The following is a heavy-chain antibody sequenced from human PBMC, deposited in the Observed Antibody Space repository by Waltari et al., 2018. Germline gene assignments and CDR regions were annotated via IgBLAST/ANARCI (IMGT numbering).Heavy chain of an antibody. J-gene: IGHJ4*02. D-gene: IGHD2-15*01. CDR2: IYHSGST. CDR3: ARLGSDFDMVVRPRGYFDY. CDR1: GYSISSGYY. V-gene: IGHV4-38-2*01. Sequence: QVQLQESGPGLVKPSETLSLTCAVSGYSISSGYYWGWIRQPPGKGLEWIGGIYHSGSTYYNPSLKSRVTISVDTSKNQFSLKLSSVTAADTAVYYCARLGSDFDMVVRPRGYFDYWGQGTLVTVSS.